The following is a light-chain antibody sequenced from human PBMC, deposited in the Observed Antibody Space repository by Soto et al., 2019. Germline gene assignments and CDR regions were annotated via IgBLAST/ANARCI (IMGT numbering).Light chain of an antibody. J-gene: IGLJ1*01. CDR2: STS. CDR1: SGSVSTANN. CDR3: ALFMGNGISV. Sequence: TVVTPESSFSVSPGVTVTLTCGLISGSVSTANNPNWYQQTPGQAPRTLIYSTSTRSSGVPDRFSGSILGNKAALTITGAQADDESDYYCALFMGNGISVFGTGNKVTVL. V-gene: IGLV8-61*01.